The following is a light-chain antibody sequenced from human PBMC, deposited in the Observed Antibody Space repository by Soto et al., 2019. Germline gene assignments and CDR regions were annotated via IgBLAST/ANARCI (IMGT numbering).Light chain of an antibody. Sequence: SVLTQPPSVSGAPGQRVTISCTGSSSNIGAGYDVHWYQQLPGTAPKLLIYGNSNRPSGVPDRFSGSKSGTSASLAITGLQADDEGYYYCQYSDTSPVVLGSGTKVTVL. V-gene: IGLV1-40*01. CDR3: QYSDTSPVV. J-gene: IGLJ1*01. CDR1: SSNIGAGYD. CDR2: GNS.